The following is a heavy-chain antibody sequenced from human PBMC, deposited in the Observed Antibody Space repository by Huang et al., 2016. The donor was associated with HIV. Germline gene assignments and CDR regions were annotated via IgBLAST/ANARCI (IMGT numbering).Heavy chain of an antibody. J-gene: IGHJ4*02. CDR1: GGSFSDQI. V-gene: IGHV1-69*01. Sequence: QVQLEQSGPAVRKPGSSVKVSCQASGGSFSDQIISWVRQAPGQRFEWMGGIIPLFRAPGYEKEFKGRVTMTADESTATIYMELNSLTSEDTAVYDCAMSLRYQYDSRSYWGRYFDYWGQGTLVTVSS. CDR2: IIPLFRAP. D-gene: IGHD3-16*01. CDR3: AMSLRYQYDSRSYWGRYFDY.